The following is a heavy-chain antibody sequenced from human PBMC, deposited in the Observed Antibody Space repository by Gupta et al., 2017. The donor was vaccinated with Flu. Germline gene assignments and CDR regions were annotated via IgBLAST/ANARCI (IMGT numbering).Heavy chain of an antibody. CDR3: VRGSGAFSRWGIDF. V-gene: IGHV5-51*03. D-gene: IGHD3-16*01. Sequence: EVQLVQSGAEVKKPGESLQISCRASGYRFTGYWIGWVRQMPGKGLEWMGLIYPTDSDTTYSPSFDGQGTISADKSLNIAYLQWSSLKASDTAMYFGVRGSGAFSRWGIDFWGQGTRVTVSS. CDR1: GYRFTGYW. J-gene: IGHJ4*02. CDR2: IYPTDSDT.